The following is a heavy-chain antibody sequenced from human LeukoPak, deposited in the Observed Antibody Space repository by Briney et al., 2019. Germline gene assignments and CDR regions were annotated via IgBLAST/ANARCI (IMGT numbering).Heavy chain of an antibody. CDR1: GGSFSGYY. CDR3: ARDRTHYYESSGYYSRWEY. D-gene: IGHD3-22*01. Sequence: SETLSLTCAVYGGSFSGYYWSWIRQPPGKGLEWIGEINRSGSTNYNPSLKSRVTISVDTSKNQFSLKLSSVTAADTAVYYCARDRTHYYESSGYYSRWEYWGQGTLVTVSS. J-gene: IGHJ4*02. V-gene: IGHV4-34*01. CDR2: INRSGST.